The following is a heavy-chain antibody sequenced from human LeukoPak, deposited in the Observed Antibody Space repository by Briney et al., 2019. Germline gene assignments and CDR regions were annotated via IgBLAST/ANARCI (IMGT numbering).Heavy chain of an antibody. CDR1: GGSISSYY. Sequence: SSETLSLTCTVSGGSISSYYWSWIRQPPGKGLEWIGYIYYSGSTNYNPSLKSRVTISVDTSKNQFSLKLSSVTAADTAVYYCARGSVYSHSPLGYWGQGTLVTVSS. CDR3: ARGSVYSHSPLGY. V-gene: IGHV4-59*01. J-gene: IGHJ4*02. CDR2: IYYSGST. D-gene: IGHD3-16*01.